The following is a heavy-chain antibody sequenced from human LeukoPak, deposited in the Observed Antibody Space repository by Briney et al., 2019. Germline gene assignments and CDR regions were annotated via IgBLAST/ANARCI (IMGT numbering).Heavy chain of an antibody. Sequence: SETLSLTCAVSGYSISSGYYWGWIRQPPGKGLEWIGSIYHSGSTYYNPSLKSRVTISVDTSKNQFSLKPSSVTAADTAVYYCAMAGYGDYDWFDPWGQGTLVTVSS. CDR3: AMAGYGDYDWFDP. D-gene: IGHD4-17*01. CDR2: IYHSGST. V-gene: IGHV4-38-2*01. CDR1: GYSISSGYY. J-gene: IGHJ5*02.